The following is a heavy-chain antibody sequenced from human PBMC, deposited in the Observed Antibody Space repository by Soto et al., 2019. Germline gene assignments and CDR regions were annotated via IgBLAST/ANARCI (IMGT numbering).Heavy chain of an antibody. CDR2: ISTYNGNT. CDR3: ARDSMVRGVIHGMDV. J-gene: IGHJ6*02. Sequence: ASVKVSCKASGYIFTSYGISWVRQAPGQGLEWMGWISTYNGNTNYAQKLQGRVTMTTDTSTSTAHMELRSLRSDDTAVYYCARDSMVRGVIHGMDVWAQGTTVTVSS. CDR1: GYIFTSYG. D-gene: IGHD3-10*01. V-gene: IGHV1-18*01.